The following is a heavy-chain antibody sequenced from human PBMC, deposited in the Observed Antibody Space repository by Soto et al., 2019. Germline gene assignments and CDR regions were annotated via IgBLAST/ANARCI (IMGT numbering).Heavy chain of an antibody. CDR1: GFTFSSYG. CDR3: ARDYWSIAAAAYYYGMDV. Sequence: VGSLRLSCAASGFTFSSYGMHWVRQAPGKGLEWVAVIWYDGSNKYYADSVKGRFTISRDNSKNTLYLQMNSLRAEDTAVYYCARDYWSIAAAAYYYGMDVWGQGTTVTVSS. J-gene: IGHJ6*02. D-gene: IGHD6-13*01. V-gene: IGHV3-33*01. CDR2: IWYDGSNK.